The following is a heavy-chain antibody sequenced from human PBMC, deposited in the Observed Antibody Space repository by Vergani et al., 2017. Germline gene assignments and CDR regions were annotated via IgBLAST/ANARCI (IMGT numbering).Heavy chain of an antibody. CDR3: AKNARGDYYGDFDAFDI. D-gene: IGHD4-17*01. V-gene: IGHV3-30*18. CDR2: ISYDGSNK. Sequence: QVQLVESGGGVVQPGRSLRLSCAASGFTFSSYGMHWVRQAPGKGLEWVAVISYDGSNKYYADSVKGRFTISRDKSKNTLYLQMNSLRAEDTAVYYCAKNARGDYYGDFDAFDIWGQGTMVTVSS. CDR1: GFTFSSYG. J-gene: IGHJ3*02.